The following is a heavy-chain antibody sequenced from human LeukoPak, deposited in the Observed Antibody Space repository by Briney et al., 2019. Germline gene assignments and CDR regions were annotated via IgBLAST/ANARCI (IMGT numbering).Heavy chain of an antibody. Sequence: PSETLSLTCAASGDSFIGYFWTWIRQPPGKGLEWIGDINHNGRTNYNPSLQKRVSISVDTSNNQFFLNLTSVTAADAAVYYCARTGGFFDSSGFYHQNPYFLQFWGPGVLVTVSS. D-gene: IGHD3-22*01. J-gene: IGHJ4*02. CDR1: GDSFIGYF. CDR2: INHNGRT. CDR3: ARTGGFFDSSGFYHQNPYFLQF. V-gene: IGHV4-34*01.